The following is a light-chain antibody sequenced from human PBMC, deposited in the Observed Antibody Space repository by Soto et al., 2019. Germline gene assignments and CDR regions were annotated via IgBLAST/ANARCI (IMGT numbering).Light chain of an antibody. CDR3: RSYTSSSTMGDV. CDR1: SSDVGGYNY. CDR2: DVS. V-gene: IGLV2-14*01. J-gene: IGLJ1*01. Sequence: QSVLTQPASVSGSPGQSITISCTGTSSDVGGYNYVSWYQQHPGKAPKLMIYDVSNRPSGVSNRFSGSKSGNTASLTISGLQAEDEADYYCRSYTSSSTMGDVFGSGTRSQS.